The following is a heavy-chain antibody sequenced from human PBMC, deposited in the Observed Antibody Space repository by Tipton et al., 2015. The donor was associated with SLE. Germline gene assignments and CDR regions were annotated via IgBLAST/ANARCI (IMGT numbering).Heavy chain of an antibody. CDR1: GGSITTRSYY. V-gene: IGHV4-39*07. CDR3: ARDRDIVLEPVPIPPAFDI. Sequence: TLSLTCIVSGGSITTRSYYWGWIRQPPGKGLEWIASISYSGATYHNPSLKSRVIISLDTSRNHFSLKLTPVTAADTAVYFCARDRDIVLEPVPIPPAFDIWGQGTTVTVSS. CDR2: ISYSGAT. J-gene: IGHJ3*02. D-gene: IGHD2-8*02.